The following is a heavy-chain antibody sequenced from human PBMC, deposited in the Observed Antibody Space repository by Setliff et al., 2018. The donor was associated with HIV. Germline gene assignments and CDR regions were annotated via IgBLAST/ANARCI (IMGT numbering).Heavy chain of an antibody. J-gene: IGHJ1*01. CDR3: ARGAGNPHWYYDTWSGPSSGYFQH. D-gene: IGHD3-3*01. V-gene: IGHV1-18*01. CDR2: ISAYDGNT. CDR1: GYTFTNYG. Sequence: ASLKVSCKASGYTFTNYGISWVRQAPGQGLEWMGWISAYDGNTNYEQKFQGRVTMTRDTSISTAYLDLSRLRSDDTAVYYCARGAGNPHWYYDTWSGPSSGYFQHWGQGTLVTVSS.